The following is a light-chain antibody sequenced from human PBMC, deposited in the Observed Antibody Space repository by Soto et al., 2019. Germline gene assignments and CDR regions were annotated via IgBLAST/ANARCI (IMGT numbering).Light chain of an antibody. J-gene: IGKJ4*01. V-gene: IGKV3-15*01. CDR2: GAS. Sequence: EIVVTQSPATLSVSPGERATLSCRASQSVSSNLAWYQQKPGQAPRLLIYGASIRATGIPARFSGSGSGTEFTLTISSLQSEDFAVYYCQQYNNWTLTFGGGTKVEIK. CDR1: QSVSSN. CDR3: QQYNNWTLT.